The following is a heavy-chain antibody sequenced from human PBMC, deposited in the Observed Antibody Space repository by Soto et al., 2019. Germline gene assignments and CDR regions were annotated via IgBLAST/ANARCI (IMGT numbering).Heavy chain of an antibody. CDR1: GSTFSNAW. CDR3: TTDPGGGYDFWSGYIFDY. D-gene: IGHD3-3*01. Sequence: EVQLVESGGGLVKPGGSLRLSCAASGSTFSNAWMSWVRQAPGKGLEWVGRIKSKTDGGTTDYAAPVKGRFTISRDDSKNTLYLQMNSLKTEDTAVYYCTTDPGGGYDFWSGYIFDYWGQGTLVTVSS. J-gene: IGHJ4*02. V-gene: IGHV3-15*01. CDR2: IKSKTDGGTT.